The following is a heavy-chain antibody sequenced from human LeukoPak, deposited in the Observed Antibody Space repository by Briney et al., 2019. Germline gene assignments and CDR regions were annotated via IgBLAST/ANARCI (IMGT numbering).Heavy chain of an antibody. V-gene: IGHV1-18*01. CDR2: ISGYNGNT. Sequence: ASVKVSCKASGYTFTSYGISWVRQAPGQGLEWMGWISGYNGNTNYAQKFQGRVTMTEDTSTDTAYMELSSLRSEDTAVYYCATVSGWYRGWFDPWGQGTLVTVSS. CDR3: ATVSGWYRGWFDP. D-gene: IGHD6-19*01. CDR1: GYTFTSYG. J-gene: IGHJ5*02.